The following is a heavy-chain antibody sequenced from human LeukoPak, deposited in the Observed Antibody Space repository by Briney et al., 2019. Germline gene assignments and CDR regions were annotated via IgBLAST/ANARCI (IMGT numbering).Heavy chain of an antibody. V-gene: IGHV3-11*01. CDR1: GFTFSDYY. D-gene: IGHD1-26*01. CDR2: ISGVYDNI. Sequence: PGGSLSLSCAASGFTFSDYYMTWIRQAPGRGLEWVSYISGVYDNIYYGDSVKGRFTISRDNAKNSVYLQMSSLRADDTAVYYCARGGAHGMDVWGQGTTVTVSS. J-gene: IGHJ6*02. CDR3: ARGGAHGMDV.